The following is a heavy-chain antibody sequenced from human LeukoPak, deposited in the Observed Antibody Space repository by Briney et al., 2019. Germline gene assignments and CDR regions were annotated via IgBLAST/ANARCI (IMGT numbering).Heavy chain of an antibody. Sequence: LSGRSLRLSCAASGFTFDDYAMHWVRQAPGKCLEWVSAISWNSGSIGYADSVMGRFTISRDNAKNSLYLQMNSLRAEDTALYYCAKDYDAVYIVAPKGFDYWGQGTLVTVSS. D-gene: IGHD5-12*01. CDR2: ISWNSGSI. CDR1: GFTFDDYA. J-gene: IGHJ4*02. V-gene: IGHV3-9*01. CDR3: AKDYDAVYIVAPKGFDY.